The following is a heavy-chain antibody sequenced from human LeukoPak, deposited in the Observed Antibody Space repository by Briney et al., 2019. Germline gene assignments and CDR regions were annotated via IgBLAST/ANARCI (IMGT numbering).Heavy chain of an antibody. CDR3: ARDPNYYDTEGDAFDI. CDR1: GFTFSSYS. CDR2: ISSSSSTI. V-gene: IGHV3-48*04. J-gene: IGHJ3*02. D-gene: IGHD3-22*01. Sequence: GGSLRLSCAASGFTFSSYSMNWVRQAPGKGLEWVSYISSSSSTIYYADSVKGRFTISRDNAKNSLYLQMNSLRAEDTAVYYCARDPNYYDTEGDAFDIWGQGTMVTVSS.